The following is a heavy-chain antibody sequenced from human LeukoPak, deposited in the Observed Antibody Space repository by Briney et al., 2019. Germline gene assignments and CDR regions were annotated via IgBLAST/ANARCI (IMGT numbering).Heavy chain of an antibody. Sequence: SETLSLTCTVSGGSISSYYWSWIRQPAGKGLEWIGRIYTSGSTNYNPSLKSRVTMSVDTSKNQFSLKLSSVTAADTAVYYCARARVVPAAIYPPGLNWFDPWGQGTLVTVSS. CDR3: ARARVVPAAIYPPGLNWFDP. CDR2: IYTSGST. CDR1: GGSISSYY. D-gene: IGHD2-2*02. V-gene: IGHV4-4*07. J-gene: IGHJ5*02.